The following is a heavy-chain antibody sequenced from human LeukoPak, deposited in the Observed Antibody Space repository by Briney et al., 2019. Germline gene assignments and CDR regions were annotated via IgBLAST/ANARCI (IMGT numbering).Heavy chain of an antibody. V-gene: IGHV3-23*01. CDR2: ISGSGGST. CDR3: AKVKAESGYSYGQFDY. CDR1: GFTFSSYA. J-gene: IGHJ4*02. Sequence: GGSLRLPCAASGFTFSSYAMSWVRQAPGKGLEWVSAISGSGGSTYYADSVKGRFTISRDNSKNTLYLQMNSLRAEDTAVYYCAKVKAESGYSYGQFDYWGQGTLVTVSS. D-gene: IGHD5-18*01.